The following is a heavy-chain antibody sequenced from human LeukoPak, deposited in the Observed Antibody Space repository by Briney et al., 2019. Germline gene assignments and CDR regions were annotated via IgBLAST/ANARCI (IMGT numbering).Heavy chain of an antibody. J-gene: IGHJ4*02. CDR3: ARGGDGYDY. V-gene: IGHV1-69*05. CDR2: IIPIFGTA. D-gene: IGHD5-24*01. CDR1: GGTFSSYA. Sequence: VASVKVSCKASGGTFSSYAISWVRQAPGQGLEWIGRIIPIFGTANYAQKFQGRVTITTDESTSTANMELSSLRSEDTAVYYCARGGDGYDYWGQGTLVTVSS.